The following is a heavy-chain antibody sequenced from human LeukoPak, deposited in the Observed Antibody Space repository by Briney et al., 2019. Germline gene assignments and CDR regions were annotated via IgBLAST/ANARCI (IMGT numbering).Heavy chain of an antibody. CDR3: ARRTSESSGFDFLDV. CDR1: GYTFSSYW. J-gene: IGHJ6*02. CDR2: ISPGDSDT. Sequence: GESLDISCKGSGYTFSSYWIAWVPQMPGKGLEWMGIISPGDSDTRYSRPFQGQVTMSADKSISTAYLQWSSLKASDTAMYYCARRTSESSGFDFLDVWGQGSTGSVSS. V-gene: IGHV5-51*01. D-gene: IGHD3-22*01.